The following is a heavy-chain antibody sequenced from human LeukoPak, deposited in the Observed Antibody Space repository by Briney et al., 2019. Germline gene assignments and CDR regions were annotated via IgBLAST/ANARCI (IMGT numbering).Heavy chain of an antibody. Sequence: GGSLRLSCAASGFTFSSYAMSWVRQAPGKGLEWVSAISGSGGSTYYADSVKGRFTISRDNAKNSLYLQMNSLRAEDTAVYYCARDRANIVVVSASEYWGQGTLVTVSS. J-gene: IGHJ4*02. CDR3: ARDRANIVVVSASEY. V-gene: IGHV3-23*01. CDR1: GFTFSSYA. CDR2: ISGSGGST. D-gene: IGHD2-21*01.